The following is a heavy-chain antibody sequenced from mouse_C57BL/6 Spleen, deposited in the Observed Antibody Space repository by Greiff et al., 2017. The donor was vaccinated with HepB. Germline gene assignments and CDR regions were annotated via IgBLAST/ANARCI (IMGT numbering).Heavy chain of an antibody. D-gene: IGHD2-4*01. V-gene: IGHV7-1*01. CDR1: GFTFSDFY. CDR2: SRNKANDYTT. CDR3: ARDGYYDYDDYYAMDY. J-gene: IGHJ4*01. Sequence: DVMLVESGGGLVQSGRSLRLSCATSGFTFSDFYMEWVRQAPRKGLEWIAASRNKANDYTTEYSASVKGRFIVSRDTSQSILYLQMNALRAEDTAIYYCARDGYYDYDDYYAMDYWGQGTSVTVSS.